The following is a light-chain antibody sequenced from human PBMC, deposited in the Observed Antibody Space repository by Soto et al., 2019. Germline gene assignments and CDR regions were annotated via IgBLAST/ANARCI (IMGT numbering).Light chain of an antibody. V-gene: IGKV3-20*01. CDR3: QQYGSPPRT. CDR1: RSLSSTS. CDR2: DVS. Sequence: EIVLTQSPGTLSLSPGERAALSCRASRSLSSTSLAWYQQRPGQAPRLLIYDVSSRATGIPDRFSGSGSGTDFTLTINRLEPDDFAVYYCQQYGSPPRTFGQGTKVEIK. J-gene: IGKJ1*01.